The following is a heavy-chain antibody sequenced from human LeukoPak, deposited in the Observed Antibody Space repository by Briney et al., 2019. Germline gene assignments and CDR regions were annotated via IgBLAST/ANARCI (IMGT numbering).Heavy chain of an antibody. CDR2: IKQDGSEK. D-gene: IGHD3-22*01. V-gene: IGHV3-7*01. CDR1: GFTFSSYW. CDR3: AREPTYYYNSSGYYYSPLDAFDI. J-gene: IGHJ3*02. Sequence: GGSLRLSCAASGFTFSSYWMSWVRQAPGKGLEWVANIKQDGSEKYYVDSVKGRFTISRDNAKNSLYLQMNSLRAEDTAVYYCAREPTYYYNSSGYYYSPLDAFDIWGQGTMVTVSS.